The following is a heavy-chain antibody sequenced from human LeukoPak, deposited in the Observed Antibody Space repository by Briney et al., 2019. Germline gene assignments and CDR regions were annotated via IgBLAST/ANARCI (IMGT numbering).Heavy chain of an antibody. CDR2: INHSGST. J-gene: IGHJ4*02. D-gene: IGHD3/OR15-3a*01. Sequence: TSETLSLTCAVYGGTFSGYYWSWIRQPPGKGLEWIGEINHSGSTNYNPSLKSRVTISVDTSKNQFSLKLSSVTAADTAVYYCAGLRGYWGQGTLVTVSS. V-gene: IGHV4-34*08. CDR1: GGTFSGYY. CDR3: AGLRGY.